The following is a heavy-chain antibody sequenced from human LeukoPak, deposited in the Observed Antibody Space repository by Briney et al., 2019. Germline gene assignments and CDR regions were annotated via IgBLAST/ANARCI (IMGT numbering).Heavy chain of an antibody. V-gene: IGHV5-51*01. J-gene: IGHJ2*01. CDR2: IYPGDSDT. CDR3: ARFWNYYGSGIVRGYFDL. CDR1: GYIFTHYW. Sequence: GESLKISCKGSGYIFTHYWIGWVRQMPGKGLEWMGIIYPGDSDTRYSPSFQGRVTISGDKSTNTAYLQWRSLEASDTAIYYCARFWNYYGSGIVRGYFDLWGRGTLVTVSS. D-gene: IGHD3-10*01.